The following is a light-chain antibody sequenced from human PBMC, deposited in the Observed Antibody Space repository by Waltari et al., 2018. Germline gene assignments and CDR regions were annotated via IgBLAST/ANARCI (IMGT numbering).Light chain of an antibody. CDR3: QQSYTSPYT. V-gene: IGKV1-39*01. Sequence: DIQMTQSPSSLSASVGDRITITCRASESIGRYLNWYQQRPGKAPKPLIYAASNLPSGAPSRFSGSGPGTVFTLTISSLQPEDSATYYCQQSYTSPYTFGQGT. J-gene: IGKJ2*01. CDR1: ESIGRY. CDR2: AAS.